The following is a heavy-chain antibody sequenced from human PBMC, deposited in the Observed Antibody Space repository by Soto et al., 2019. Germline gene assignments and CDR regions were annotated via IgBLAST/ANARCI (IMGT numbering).Heavy chain of an antibody. D-gene: IGHD2-8*02. J-gene: IGHJ4*02. CDR3: AKGRTGMYGQDFDY. Sequence: GGSLRLSCAASGFTFNTYAMGWVRQAPGKGLDWVSVVSASGGSIHYADSVKGRFTISRDDSKNTLFLEMNSLRAEDTAVYYCAKGRTGMYGQDFDYWGQGTLVTVSS. CDR1: GFTFNTYA. CDR2: VSASGGSI. V-gene: IGHV3-23*01.